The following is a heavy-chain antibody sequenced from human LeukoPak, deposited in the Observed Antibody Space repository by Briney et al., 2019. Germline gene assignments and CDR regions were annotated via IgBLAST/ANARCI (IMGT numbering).Heavy chain of an antibody. Sequence: GGSLRLSCAASGFTFSTYSMNWVRQAPGEGLEWVSSISSSSSYIYYADSVKGRFTISRDNAKNSLYLQMNSLRAEDTAVYYCARERELDAFDIWGQGTMVTVSS. V-gene: IGHV3-21*01. D-gene: IGHD1-26*01. J-gene: IGHJ3*02. CDR2: ISSSSSYI. CDR1: GFTFSTYS. CDR3: ARERELDAFDI.